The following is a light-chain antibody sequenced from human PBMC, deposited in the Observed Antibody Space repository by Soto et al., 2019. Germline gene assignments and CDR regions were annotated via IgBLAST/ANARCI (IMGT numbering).Light chain of an antibody. CDR1: QSISNY. V-gene: IGKV1-39*01. Sequence: DIQMTQSPSSLSASLGDSVTIXXRSSQSISNYLNWYQQKPGKAPKLXXYAASSLQSGVPSRFSGSGSGTDFTLTISSLQPEDFATYYCQQSYSPPPITFGQGTRLEI. CDR3: QQSYSPPPIT. J-gene: IGKJ5*01. CDR2: AAS.